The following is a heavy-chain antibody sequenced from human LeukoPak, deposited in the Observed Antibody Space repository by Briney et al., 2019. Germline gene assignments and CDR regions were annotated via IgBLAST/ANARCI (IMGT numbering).Heavy chain of an antibody. CDR3: ARLPAYCSSTSCYYDY. V-gene: IGHV3-30*02. D-gene: IGHD2-2*01. CDR1: GFTFSSYG. J-gene: IGHJ4*02. Sequence: GGSLRLSCAASGFTFSSYGMHWVRQAPGKGLEWVAFIRYDGSNKYYADSVKGRFTISRDNSKNTLYLQMNSLRAEDTAVYYCARLPAYCSSTSCYYDYWGQGTLVTVSS. CDR2: IRYDGSNK.